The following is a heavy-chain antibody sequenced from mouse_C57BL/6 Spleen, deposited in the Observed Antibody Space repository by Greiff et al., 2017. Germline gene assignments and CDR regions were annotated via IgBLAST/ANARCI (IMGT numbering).Heavy chain of an antibody. CDR1: GFSLTSYG. CDR2: IWSDGST. CDR3: ARHDSNYYAMDY. J-gene: IGHJ4*01. V-gene: IGHV2-6-1*01. Sequence: QVQLKESGPGLVAPSQSLSITCTVSGFSLTSYGVHWVRQPPGKGLEWLVVIWSDGSTTSNSALKSRLSISKDNSKSQVFLKMNSLQTDDTAMYYCARHDSNYYAMDYWGKGTSVTVSS. D-gene: IGHD2-5*01.